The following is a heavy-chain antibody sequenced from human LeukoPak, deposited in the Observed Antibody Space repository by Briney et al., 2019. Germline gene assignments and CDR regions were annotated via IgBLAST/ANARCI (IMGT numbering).Heavy chain of an antibody. CDR1: GYSISSGYY. Sequence: KPSETLSLTCTVSGYSISSGYYWGWIRQPPGKWLEWIGSIYHSGSTYYNPSLKSRVTISVDTSKNQFSLKLSSVTAADTAVYYCARVPMVRGVSFDPWGQGTLVTVSS. CDR2: IYHSGST. CDR3: ARVPMVRGVSFDP. J-gene: IGHJ5*02. V-gene: IGHV4-38-2*02. D-gene: IGHD3-10*01.